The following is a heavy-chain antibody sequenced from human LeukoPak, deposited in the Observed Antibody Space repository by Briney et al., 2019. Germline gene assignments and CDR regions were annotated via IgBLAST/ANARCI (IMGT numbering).Heavy chain of an antibody. J-gene: IGHJ3*02. CDR2: INPSGGST. V-gene: IGHV1-46*01. Sequence: ASVKVSCKASGYTFTIYYMHWLRQAPGQGLEWMGIINPSGGSTSYAQKFQGRVTMTRDTSTSTVYMELSSLRSEDTAVYYCAREAVSDAFDIWGQGTMVTVSS. CDR1: GYTFTIYY. CDR3: AREAVSDAFDI. D-gene: IGHD3-16*02.